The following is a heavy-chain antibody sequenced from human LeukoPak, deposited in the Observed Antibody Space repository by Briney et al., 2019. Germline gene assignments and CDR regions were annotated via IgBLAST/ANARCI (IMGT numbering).Heavy chain of an antibody. J-gene: IGHJ3*02. CDR1: GFTFGDYV. Sequence: PGGSLRLSCTASGFTFGDYVMSWVRQAPGKGLEWVGFIRSKAYGGTTKNAASVKGRFTIPRDDSRRIAYLQMNSLKTEDTAVYYCTRRYNYDSSGYYYVRDAFDIWGQGTMVTVSS. V-gene: IGHV3-49*04. CDR3: TRRYNYDSSGYYYVRDAFDI. CDR2: IRSKAYGGTT. D-gene: IGHD3-22*01.